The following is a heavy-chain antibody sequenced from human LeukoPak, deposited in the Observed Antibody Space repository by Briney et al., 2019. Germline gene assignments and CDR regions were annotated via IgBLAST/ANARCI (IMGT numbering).Heavy chain of an antibody. D-gene: IGHD6-13*01. V-gene: IGHV4-4*09. CDR2: IYRGGTI. Sequence: SETLSLTCSVSGGSISDYYWSWIRQPPGKGLEWIGYIYRGGTINYNPSVKSRVTMSLDSSKNQISLMLNSVTAADTAIYYCARHWLEAAKTYSYWFDPWGQGTLVTVSS. J-gene: IGHJ5*02. CDR1: GGSISDYY. CDR3: ARHWLEAAKTYSYWFDP.